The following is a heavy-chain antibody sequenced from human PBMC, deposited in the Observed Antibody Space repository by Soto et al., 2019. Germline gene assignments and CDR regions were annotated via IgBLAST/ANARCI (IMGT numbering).Heavy chain of an antibody. CDR2: IIPILGST. CDR1: GGTFVSSA. CDR3: AKKNPLGDSNKAGLDP. Sequence: QVQLLQSGAELREPGSSVRVSCTPSGGTFVSSAFAWVRQAPGGKIEWMGGIIPILGSTKYAEKFLGRLTSRAGVFSGTAYLELSSLTFDDTAVYFCAKKNPLGDSNKAGLDPWCQGTLVTVST. D-gene: IGHD6-19*01. J-gene: IGHJ5*02. V-gene: IGHV1-69*01.